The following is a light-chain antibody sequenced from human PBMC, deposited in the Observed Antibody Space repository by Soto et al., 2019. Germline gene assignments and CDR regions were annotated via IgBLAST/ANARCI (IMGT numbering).Light chain of an antibody. J-gene: IGLJ3*02. CDR3: QYYNNALRSWV. CDR1: SSNIGTGYD. CDR2: VNN. V-gene: IGLV1-40*01. Sequence: QSVLTQPPSVSGAPGQRVTISCTGNSSNIGTGYDVHWYQQLPGTAPKILIYVNNTRPSGGPDRFSGSKSGTSASLAITGLQAEDESSYYLQYYNNALRSWVFGGGTKLTVL.